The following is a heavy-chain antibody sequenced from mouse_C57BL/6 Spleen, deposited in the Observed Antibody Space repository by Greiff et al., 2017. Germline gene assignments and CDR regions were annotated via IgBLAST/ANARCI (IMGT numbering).Heavy chain of an antibody. D-gene: IGHD2-5*01. V-gene: IGHV14-4*01. Sequence: VQLQQSGAELVRPGASVKLSCTASGFNIKDDYMHWVKQRPEQGLEWIGWLDPENGDTEYASKFQGKATITADTSSNTAYLQLSSLTSEDTAVYYCTRGNSNYDFDYWGQGTTLTVSS. CDR1: GFNIKDDY. CDR3: TRGNSNYDFDY. J-gene: IGHJ2*01. CDR2: LDPENGDT.